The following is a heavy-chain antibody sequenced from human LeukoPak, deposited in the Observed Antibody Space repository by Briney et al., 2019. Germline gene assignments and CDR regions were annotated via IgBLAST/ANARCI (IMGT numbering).Heavy chain of an antibody. CDR3: ARDGGGQLVRNWFDP. J-gene: IGHJ5*02. V-gene: IGHV1-46*01. Sequence: ASVKVSCKASGYTFTSYDMHWVRQAPGQGLEWMGIINPSGGSTSYAQKFQGRVTMTRDTSTSTVYMELSSLRSEDTAVYYCARDGGGQLVRNWFDPWGQGTLVTVSS. CDR2: INPSGGST. D-gene: IGHD6-6*01. CDR1: GYTFTSYD.